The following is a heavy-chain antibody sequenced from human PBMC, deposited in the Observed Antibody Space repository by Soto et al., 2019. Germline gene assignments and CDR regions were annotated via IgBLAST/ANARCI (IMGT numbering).Heavy chain of an antibody. CDR3: VRDRAADWYLDL. CDR1: GYSFTSCA. CDR2: INTDSGTT. D-gene: IGHD6-25*01. Sequence: QVQVVQSGAEVKKPWASVRLSCKTSGYSFTSCALHWVRQAPGQGFEWMGWINTDSGTTKYSQKFQGRVTITRDASASTAYMELRSLSSEDTTIYYCVRDRAADWYLDLWGRGTLVTVSS. J-gene: IGHJ2*01. V-gene: IGHV1-3*04.